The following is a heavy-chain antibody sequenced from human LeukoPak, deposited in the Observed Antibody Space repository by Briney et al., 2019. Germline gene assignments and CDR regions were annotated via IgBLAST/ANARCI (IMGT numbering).Heavy chain of an antibody. CDR3: GKTTVGYSSGQKPAWPVDY. D-gene: IGHD5-18*01. J-gene: IGHJ4*02. Sequence: GGSLRLSCEASGFTFGSHAMYWVRQAPGKGLEWVAGIFGSGGSPHYADSVKGRFTISRDNPRNTVYLQINSLRDEDTAVYYCGKTTVGYSSGQKPAWPVDYWGQGTLVTVSP. CDR2: IFGSGGSP. CDR1: GFTFGSHA. V-gene: IGHV3-23*01.